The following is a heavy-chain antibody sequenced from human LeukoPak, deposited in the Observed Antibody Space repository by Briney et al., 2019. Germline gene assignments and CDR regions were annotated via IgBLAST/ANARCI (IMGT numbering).Heavy chain of an antibody. J-gene: IGHJ4*02. CDR1: GVSINNYY. CDR3: ARSHGSHPFSDY. D-gene: IGHD3-3*01. CDR2: IDYSGST. V-gene: IGHV4-59*01. Sequence: PSETLSLTCTVSGVSINNYYWSWIRQPPGKELEWIGYIDYSGSTNYNPSLKSRLTISIDTSKNQFSLQLRSVTAADTAVYYCARSHGSHPFSDYWGQGTLVTVSS.